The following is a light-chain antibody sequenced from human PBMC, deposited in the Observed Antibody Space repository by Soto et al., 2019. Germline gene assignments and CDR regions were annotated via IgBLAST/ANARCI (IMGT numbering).Light chain of an antibody. V-gene: IGLV1-40*01. Sequence: QYVLTQPPSVSGAPGQRVTIYCTGSSSNIGAGYDVHWYQQLPGTAPKLLIYGNSNRPSGVPDRFSGSKSGTSASLAITGLQAEDEADYYCQSYDSSLSSYVFGTGTKLTVL. CDR3: QSYDSSLSSYV. CDR2: GNS. J-gene: IGLJ1*01. CDR1: SSNIGAGYD.